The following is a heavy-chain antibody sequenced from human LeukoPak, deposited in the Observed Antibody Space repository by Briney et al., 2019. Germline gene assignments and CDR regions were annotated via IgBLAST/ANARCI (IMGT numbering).Heavy chain of an antibody. V-gene: IGHV1-69*05. CDR2: IIPIFVTA. Sequence: SGKVSCKASGGTFSSYAISWVRQAPGQGLEWMGGIIPIFVTAKYAQKFQGRVTITTDESTSTAYMELSSLRSEDTAVYYCARAIGYCTNGVCRGLYNWFDPWGQGTLVTVSS. CDR3: ARAIGYCTNGVCRGLYNWFDP. CDR1: GGTFSSYA. J-gene: IGHJ5*02. D-gene: IGHD2-8*01.